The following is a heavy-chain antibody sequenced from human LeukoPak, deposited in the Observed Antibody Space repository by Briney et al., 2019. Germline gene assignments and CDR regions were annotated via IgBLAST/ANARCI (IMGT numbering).Heavy chain of an antibody. CDR3: ARDYCSGGSCYFDY. CDR1: GFTVSSNY. CDR2: IYSGGSP. V-gene: IGHV3-66*01. Sequence: GGSLRLSCAASGFTVSSNYMSWVRQAPGKGLEWVSVIYSGGSPYYADSVKGRFTISRDNSKNTLYLQMNSLRAEDTAVYYCARDYCSGGSCYFDYWGQGTLVTVSS. D-gene: IGHD2-15*01. J-gene: IGHJ4*02.